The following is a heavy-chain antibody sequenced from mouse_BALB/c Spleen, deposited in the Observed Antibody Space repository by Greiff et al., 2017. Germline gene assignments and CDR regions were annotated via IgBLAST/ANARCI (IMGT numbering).Heavy chain of an antibody. J-gene: IGHJ1*01. D-gene: IGHD1-1*01. CDR3: ARSFYYYGSSYYWYFDV. CDR1: GFAFSRYW. CDR2: INPDSSTI. V-gene: IGHV4-1*02. Sequence: DVKLQESGGGLVQPGGSLKLSCAASGFAFSRYWMSWVRQAPGKGLEWIGEINPDSSTINYTPSLKDKFIISRDNAKNTLYLQMSKVRSEDTALYYCARSFYYYGSSYYWYFDVWGAGTTVTVSS.